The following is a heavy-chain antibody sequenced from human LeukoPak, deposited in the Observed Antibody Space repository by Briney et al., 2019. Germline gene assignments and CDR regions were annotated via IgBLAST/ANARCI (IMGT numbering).Heavy chain of an antibody. Sequence: GGSLRLSCTTSTFTFSSYEMNWVRQAPGKGVEGVSYISTSGTVIYYADSVRGRFTISRDNAKNSLYLQMNSLRAEDTAIYYCARELTRSGPNWFDPWGQGTLVIVSS. CDR2: ISTSGTVI. D-gene: IGHD3-3*01. J-gene: IGHJ5*02. CDR1: TFTFSSYE. CDR3: ARELTRSGPNWFDP. V-gene: IGHV3-48*03.